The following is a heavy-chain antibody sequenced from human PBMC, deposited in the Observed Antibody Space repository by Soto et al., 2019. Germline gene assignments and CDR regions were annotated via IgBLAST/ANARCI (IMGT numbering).Heavy chain of an antibody. J-gene: IGHJ3*02. CDR3: ARHLTYVYDAFDI. D-gene: IGHD3-16*01. CDR2: IDPSDSYT. CDR1: GYSFTSYW. Sequence: PGESLKISCKGSGYSFTSYWISWVRQMPGKGLEWMGRIDPSDSYTNYSPSFQGHVTISAGKSISTAYLQWSSLKASDTAMYYCARHLTYVYDAFDIWGQGTMVTVSS. V-gene: IGHV5-10-1*01.